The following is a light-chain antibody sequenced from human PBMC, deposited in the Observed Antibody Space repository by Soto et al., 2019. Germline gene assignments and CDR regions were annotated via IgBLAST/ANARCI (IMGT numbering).Light chain of an antibody. Sequence: QPVLTQPASVSGSPGQSITISCTGTSSDVGAYNYVSWYQQHPGKAPKLMIYEVNNRPSGVSNRFSGSKSGNTASLTVSGLQAEDEADYYCRSYTSSNTWVFGGGTKLTVL. J-gene: IGLJ3*02. CDR1: SSDVGAYNY. CDR3: RSYTSSNTWV. V-gene: IGLV2-14*01. CDR2: EVN.